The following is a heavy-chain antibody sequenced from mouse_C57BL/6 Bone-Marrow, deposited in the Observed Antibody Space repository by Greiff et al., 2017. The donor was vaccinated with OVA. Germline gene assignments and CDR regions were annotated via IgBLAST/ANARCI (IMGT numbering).Heavy chain of an antibody. CDR3: ARDLTTVVPTFAY. J-gene: IGHJ3*01. Sequence: QVQLKQPGAELVKPGASVKLSCKASGYTFTSYWMHWVKQRPGRGLEWIGRIDPNSGGTKYNEKFKSKATLTVDKPSSTAYMRLSSLTSEDSAVYYCARDLTTVVPTFAYWGQGTLVTVSA. D-gene: IGHD1-1*01. V-gene: IGHV1-72*01. CDR1: GYTFTSYW. CDR2: IDPNSGGT.